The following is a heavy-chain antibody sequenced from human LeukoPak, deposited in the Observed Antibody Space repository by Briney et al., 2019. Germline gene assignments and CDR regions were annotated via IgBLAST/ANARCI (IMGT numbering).Heavy chain of an antibody. CDR1: GGSISSYY. Sequence: PSETLSLTCTVSGGSISSYYWSWILQPPGKGLEWIGYIYYSGSTNYNPSLKSRVTISVDTSKNQFSLKLSSVTAADTAVYYCARSLYSGSSWYWFDPWGQGTLVTVSS. V-gene: IGHV4-59*01. CDR2: IYYSGST. D-gene: IGHD3-10*01. CDR3: ARSLYSGSSWYWFDP. J-gene: IGHJ5*02.